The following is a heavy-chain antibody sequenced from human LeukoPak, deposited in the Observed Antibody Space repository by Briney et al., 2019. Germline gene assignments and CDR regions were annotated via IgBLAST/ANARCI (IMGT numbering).Heavy chain of an antibody. CDR2: IIPIFGTA. D-gene: IGHD3-3*01. Sequence: SVKVSCTASGGTFSSYAISWVRQAPGQGLEWMGGIIPIFGTANYAQKFQGRVTITADESTSTAYMELSSLRSEDTAVYYCARASRRFLEWLLFADPWGQGTLVTVSS. CDR1: GGTFSSYA. V-gene: IGHV1-69*13. J-gene: IGHJ5*02. CDR3: ARASRRFLEWLLFADP.